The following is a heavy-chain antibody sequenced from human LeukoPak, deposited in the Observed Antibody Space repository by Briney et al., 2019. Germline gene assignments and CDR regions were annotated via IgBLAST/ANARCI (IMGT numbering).Heavy chain of an antibody. CDR1: GFTFISYG. D-gene: IGHD3-3*01. Sequence: GGSLRLSCAASGFTFISYGMHWVRQAPGKGLEWVAFIRYDGSNKYYADSVKGRFTISRDNSKNTLYLQMKSLRAEDTAVYYCARAVTIFGVVSPEYYFDYWGQGTLVTVSS. V-gene: IGHV3-30*02. CDR3: ARAVTIFGVVSPEYYFDY. J-gene: IGHJ4*02. CDR2: IRYDGSNK.